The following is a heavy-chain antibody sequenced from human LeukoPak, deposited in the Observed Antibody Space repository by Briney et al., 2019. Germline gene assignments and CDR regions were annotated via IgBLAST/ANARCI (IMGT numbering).Heavy chain of an antibody. Sequence: GGSLRLSCVASGFTFSDYYMTWIRQAPGKGLEWVAVIWYDGSNKYYADSVKGRFTISRDNSKNTLYLQMNSLRAEDTAVYYCARESSVIAAAGIFDYWGQGTLVTVSS. V-gene: IGHV3-33*08. D-gene: IGHD6-13*01. CDR3: ARESSVIAAAGIFDY. CDR2: IWYDGSNK. CDR1: GFTFSDYY. J-gene: IGHJ4*02.